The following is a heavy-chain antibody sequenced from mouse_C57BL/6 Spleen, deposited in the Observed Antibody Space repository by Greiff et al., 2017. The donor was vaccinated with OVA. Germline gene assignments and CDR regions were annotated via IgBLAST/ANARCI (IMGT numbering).Heavy chain of an antibody. J-gene: IGHJ2*01. Sequence: QVQLQQSGAELMKPGASVKLSCKATGYTFTGYWIEWVKQRPGHGLEWIGEILPGSGSTNYNEKFKGKATFTADTSSNTAYMQLSCLSTEDSAIYYWARRRTTVVATPLDYWGQGTTLTVSS. V-gene: IGHV1-9*01. CDR1: GYTFTGYW. CDR2: ILPGSGST. CDR3: ARRRTTVVATPLDY. D-gene: IGHD1-1*01.